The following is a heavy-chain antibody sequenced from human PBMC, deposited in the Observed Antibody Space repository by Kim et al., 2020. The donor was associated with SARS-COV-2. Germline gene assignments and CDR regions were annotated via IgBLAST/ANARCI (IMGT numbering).Heavy chain of an antibody. V-gene: IGHV1-69*01. CDR2: GTA. J-gene: IGHJ4*02. CDR3: ASPGQWLVN. Sequence: GTANYAQKFQGRVTITADESTSTAYMELSSLRSEDTAVYYCASPGQWLVNWGQGTLVTVSS. D-gene: IGHD6-19*01.